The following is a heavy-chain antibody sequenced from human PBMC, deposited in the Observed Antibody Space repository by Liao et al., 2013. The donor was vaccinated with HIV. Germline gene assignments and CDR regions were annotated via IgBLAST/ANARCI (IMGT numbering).Heavy chain of an antibody. J-gene: IGHJ5*02. Sequence: QAQLQQWGAGLLKPSETLTLTCRVYGGSFRGYYWNWIRQSPGKGLEWIAEIDHSGSTNYSPSLQSRVTISIDTSNNHFSLRLSSVTAADTAVYYCARAVPSKGGSGFFVAFDPWGQGTLVTVSS. D-gene: IGHD2-21*01. CDR3: ARAVPSKGGSGFFVAFDP. CDR2: IDHSGST. V-gene: IGHV4-34*01. CDR1: GGSFRGYY.